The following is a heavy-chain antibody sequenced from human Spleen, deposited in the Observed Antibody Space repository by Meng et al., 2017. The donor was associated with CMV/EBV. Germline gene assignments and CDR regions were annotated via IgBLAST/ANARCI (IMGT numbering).Heavy chain of an antibody. V-gene: IGHV4-4*02. J-gene: IGHJ6*02. D-gene: IGHD2-2*01. Sequence: SETLSLTCTVSGGSISSYYWSWVRQPPGKGLEWIGEIYHSGSTNYNPSLKSRVTISVDKSKNQFSLKLSSVTAADTAVYYCARDSLFLGYCSSTSCPYYYYGMDVWGQGTTVTVSS. CDR1: GGSISSYY. CDR3: ARDSLFLGYCSSTSCPYYYYGMDV. CDR2: IYHSGST.